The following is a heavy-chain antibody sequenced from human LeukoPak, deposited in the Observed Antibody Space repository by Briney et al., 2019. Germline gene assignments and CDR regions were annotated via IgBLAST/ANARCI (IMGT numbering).Heavy chain of an antibody. CDR3: AREAVGAGDWRGYDY. CDR2: IYYSGST. CDR1: GGSISSGDYY. D-gene: IGHD1-26*01. V-gene: IGHV4-30-4*08. Sequence: PSQTLSLTCTVSGGSISSGDYYWRWIRQPPGKGLEWIGYIYYSGSTYYNPSLKSRVTISVDTSKNPFSLKLSSVTAADTAVYYCAREAVGAGDWRGYDYWGQGTLVTVSS. J-gene: IGHJ4*02.